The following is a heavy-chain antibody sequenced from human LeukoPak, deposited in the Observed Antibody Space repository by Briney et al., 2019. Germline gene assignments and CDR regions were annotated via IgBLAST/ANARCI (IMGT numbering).Heavy chain of an antibody. CDR1: GYTFTSYG. J-gene: IGHJ4*02. V-gene: IGHV1-2*02. Sequence: ASVKVSCKASGYTFTSYGISWVRQAPGQGLEWMGWINPNSGGTNYAQKFQGRVTMTRDTSISTAYMELSRLRSDDTAVYYCARVKGGGVYYFDYWGQGTLVTVSS. CDR2: INPNSGGT. CDR3: ARVKGGGVYYFDY. D-gene: IGHD1-26*01.